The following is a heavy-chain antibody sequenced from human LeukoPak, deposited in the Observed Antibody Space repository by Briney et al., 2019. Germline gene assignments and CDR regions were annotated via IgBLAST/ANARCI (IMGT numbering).Heavy chain of an antibody. CDR1: SGPLSRSFSDFY. J-gene: IGHJ5*02. CDR2: INHSGKT. Sequence: PSETLSLTCGVYSGPLSRSFSDFYWRWIRQSPGKGLEWLGEINHSGKTTYNPSLRSRINMSLDKTKNQFSLRLTSVTTAYTALYFCARSTFWFDPWGQGTLVTVSS. V-gene: IGHV4-34*10. CDR3: ARSTFWFDP.